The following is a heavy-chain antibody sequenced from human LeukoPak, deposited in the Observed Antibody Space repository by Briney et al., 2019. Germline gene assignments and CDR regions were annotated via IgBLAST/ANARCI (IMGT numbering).Heavy chain of an antibody. D-gene: IGHD5-24*01. CDR1: GGTFSSYT. V-gene: IGHV1-69*04. J-gene: IGHJ4*02. Sequence: SVKVFCKASGGTFSSYTISWVRQAPGQGLEWMGRIIPILGIANYAQKFQGRVTITADKSTSTAYMELSSLRSEDTAVYYCARDQMATTSFDYWGQGTLVTVSS. CDR2: IIPILGIA. CDR3: ARDQMATTSFDY.